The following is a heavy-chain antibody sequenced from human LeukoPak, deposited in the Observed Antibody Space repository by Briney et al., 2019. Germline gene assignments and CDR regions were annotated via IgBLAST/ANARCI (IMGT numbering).Heavy chain of an antibody. D-gene: IGHD2-21*01. CDR1: GGTISSYA. CDR3: ARVGYCGGDCSDY. CDR2: IIPIFGTA. V-gene: IGHV1-69*13. J-gene: IGHJ4*02. Sequence: GASVKVSCKASGGTISSYAISWVRQAPGQGLEWMGGIIPIFGTANYAQKFQGRVTITADESTSTAYMELSSLRSEDTAVYYCARVGYCGGDCSDYWGQGTLVTVSS.